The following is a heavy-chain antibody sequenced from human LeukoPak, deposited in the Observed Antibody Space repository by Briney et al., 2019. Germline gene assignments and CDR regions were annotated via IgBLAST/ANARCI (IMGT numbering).Heavy chain of an antibody. Sequence: GASVKVSCKASGYTFTSYGISWVRQAPGQGLEWMGWINAYNGNTNYAQKLQGRVTMTTDTSTSTAYMELRSLRSDDTAVYYCARMRSGSSAWGDYFDYWGQGALVTVSS. CDR3: ARMRSGSSAWGDYFDY. J-gene: IGHJ4*02. CDR1: GYTFTSYG. D-gene: IGHD6-13*01. V-gene: IGHV1-18*01. CDR2: INAYNGNT.